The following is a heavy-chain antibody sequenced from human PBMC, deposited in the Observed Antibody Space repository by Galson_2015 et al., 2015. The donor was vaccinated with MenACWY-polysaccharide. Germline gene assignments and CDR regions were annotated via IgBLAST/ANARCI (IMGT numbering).Heavy chain of an antibody. D-gene: IGHD4-23*01. CDR3: ARWGYYYGLDA. J-gene: IGHJ6*02. CDR1: GVTFSSYW. Sequence: SLRLSCAVSGVTFSSYWMGWVRQAPGKGLEWVATIKGDGSETYYVESVKGRFTISRDNAENSLYLQMSSLRVDDTAVYYYARWGYYYGLDAWGQGTTVTVSS. V-gene: IGHV3-7*01. CDR2: IKGDGSET.